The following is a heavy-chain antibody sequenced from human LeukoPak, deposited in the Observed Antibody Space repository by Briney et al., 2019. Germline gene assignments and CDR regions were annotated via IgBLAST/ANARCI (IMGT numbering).Heavy chain of an antibody. CDR3: AKPTSGSGSFLIDY. J-gene: IGHJ4*02. V-gene: IGHV3-33*06. D-gene: IGHD1-26*01. CDR1: GFSFSNYG. Sequence: GWSLRLSCAASGFSFSNYGMHWVRQAPGKGLEWVAVIWDDGSYKYYADSVKGRFTISRDNSKNTLYLQITSLRAEDTAVYYCAKPTSGSGSFLIDYWGQGTLVTVSS. CDR2: IWDDGSYK.